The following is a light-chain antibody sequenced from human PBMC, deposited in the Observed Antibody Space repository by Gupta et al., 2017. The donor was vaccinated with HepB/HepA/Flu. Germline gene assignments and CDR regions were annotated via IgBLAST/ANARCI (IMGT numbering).Light chain of an antibody. Sequence: EIVLTQSPGTLSLSPGERATPSCRASQSVSSSYLAWYQQKPGQAPRLLIYATSSRATGIPDRFSGSGSGTDFTLTISRLEPEDFAVYYCQEYGDSFTWTFRQETKVEIK. J-gene: IGKJ1*01. V-gene: IGKV3-20*01. CDR3: QEYGDSFTWT. CDR2: ATS. CDR1: QSVSSSY.